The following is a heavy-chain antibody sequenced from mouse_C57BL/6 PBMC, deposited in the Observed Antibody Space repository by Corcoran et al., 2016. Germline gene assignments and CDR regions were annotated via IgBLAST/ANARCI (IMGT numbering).Heavy chain of an antibody. CDR3: ARLSYYSNYGAMDY. J-gene: IGHJ4*01. Sequence: EVQLQQSGPVLVKPGASVKMSCKASGYTFTDYYMNWVKQSHGKSLEWIGVINTYNGGTSYNKKFKGKASLPVDKSSSTAYMELNSLTSDDSAVYYCARLSYYSNYGAMDYWGQGTSVTVSS. V-gene: IGHV1-19*01. D-gene: IGHD2-5*01. CDR2: INTYNGGT. CDR1: GYTFTDYY.